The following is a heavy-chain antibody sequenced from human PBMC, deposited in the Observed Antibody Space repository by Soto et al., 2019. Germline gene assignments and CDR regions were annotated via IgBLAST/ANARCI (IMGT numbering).Heavy chain of an antibody. J-gene: IGHJ6*02. CDR1: GFTFSSYA. V-gene: IGHV3-23*01. CDR2: ISGSGGST. Sequence: EVQLLESGGGLVQPGGSLRLSCAASGFTFSSYAMSWVRQAPGKGLEWVSAISGSGGSTYYADSVKGRFTISRDNSKNTLYLQMTSLRAEDTAVYYCAGGNYDFWSGLPDYYYYGMDVWGQGTTVTVSS. CDR3: AGGNYDFWSGLPDYYYYGMDV. D-gene: IGHD3-3*01.